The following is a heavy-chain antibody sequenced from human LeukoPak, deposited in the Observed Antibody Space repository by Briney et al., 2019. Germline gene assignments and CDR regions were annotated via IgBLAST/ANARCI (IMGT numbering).Heavy chain of an antibody. V-gene: IGHV3-30*03. Sequence: PGGTLTLSCAASGFTFSSHGMHWVRQAPGKGLEWVTFISYDGSNKYYADSGKGRFTISRDNYKNTLLLQINSISAEDTAVYYCAREHTEATALDYWGQGTLVTVSS. CDR1: GFTFSSHG. CDR3: AREHTEATALDY. CDR2: ISYDGSNK. D-gene: IGHD1-1*01. J-gene: IGHJ4*02.